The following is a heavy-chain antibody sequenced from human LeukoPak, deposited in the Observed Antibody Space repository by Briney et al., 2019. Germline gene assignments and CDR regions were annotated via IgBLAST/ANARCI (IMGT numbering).Heavy chain of an antibody. Sequence: GGSLRLSCAASGFTFSSYAMTWVRQAPGKGLEWVSAISGSGSSAYYADSVKGRFTISRDHSKNTLYLQMNSLRAEDTAVYYCAKWEVDGAGEDYGMDVWGQGTTVTVSS. CDR3: AKWEVDGAGEDYGMDV. V-gene: IGHV3-23*01. J-gene: IGHJ6*02. CDR1: GFTFSSYA. CDR2: ISGSGSSA. D-gene: IGHD1-26*01.